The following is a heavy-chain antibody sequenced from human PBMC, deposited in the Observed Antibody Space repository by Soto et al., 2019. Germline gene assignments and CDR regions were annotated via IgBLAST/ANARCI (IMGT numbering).Heavy chain of an antibody. CDR2: IWYDGSNK. D-gene: IGHD6-19*01. J-gene: IGHJ4*02. Sequence: GGSLRLSCAASGFTFSSYGMHWVRQAPGKGLEWVAVIWYDGSNKYYADSVKGRFTISRDNSKNTLYLQMNSLRAEDTAVYYCARDFRAGTLDYWGQGTLVTVSS. V-gene: IGHV3-33*01. CDR1: GFTFSSYG. CDR3: ARDFRAGTLDY.